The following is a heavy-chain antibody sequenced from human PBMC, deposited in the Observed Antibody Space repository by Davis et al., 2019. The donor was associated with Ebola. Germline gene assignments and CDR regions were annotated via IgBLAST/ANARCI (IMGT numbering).Heavy chain of an antibody. D-gene: IGHD5-24*01. CDR1: GFTFSRHS. CDR3: AKDAEDGSGNWFFDF. CDR2: ISSGGHDT. J-gene: IGHJ2*01. V-gene: IGHV3-48*02. Sequence: GSLRLFCGASGFTFSRHSMNWVRQAPGKGLEWIAFISSGGHDTYYADSVRGRFTISRDNAKNLLYLQLNSLRDEDTALYYCAKDAEDGSGNWFFDFRGRGALVTVSS.